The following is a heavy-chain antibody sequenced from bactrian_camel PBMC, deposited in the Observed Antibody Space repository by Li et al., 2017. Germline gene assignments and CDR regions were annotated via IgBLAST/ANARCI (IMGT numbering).Heavy chain of an antibody. Sequence: VQLVESGGGSVDAGGSLRLSCAASGYSSIVNCMGWYRQGIGEEREGVAAIFTSGDSTYYTDSVKGRFTISRENAKNTVYLQMNSLKPEDTAVYYCVRDAGTPYGYNYWGQGTQVTVS. CDR1: GYSSIVNC. D-gene: IGHD6*01. J-gene: IGHJ4*01. CDR3: VRDAGTPYGYNY. CDR2: IFTSGDST. V-gene: IGHV3S53*01.